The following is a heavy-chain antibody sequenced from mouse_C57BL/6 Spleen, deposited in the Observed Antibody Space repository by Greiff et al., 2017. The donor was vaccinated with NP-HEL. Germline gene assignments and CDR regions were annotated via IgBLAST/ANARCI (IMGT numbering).Heavy chain of an antibody. D-gene: IGHD1-1*01. CDR3: ARGGGYYGSSFDYFDY. V-gene: IGHV5-4*01. CDR2: ISDGGSYT. J-gene: IGHJ2*01. Sequence: EVQGVESGGGLVKPGGSLKLSCAASGFTFSSYAMSWVRQTPEKRLEWVATISDGGSYTYYPDNVKGRFTISRDNAKNNLYLQMSHLKSEDTAMYYCARGGGYYGSSFDYFDYWGQGTTLTVSS. CDR1: GFTFSSYA.